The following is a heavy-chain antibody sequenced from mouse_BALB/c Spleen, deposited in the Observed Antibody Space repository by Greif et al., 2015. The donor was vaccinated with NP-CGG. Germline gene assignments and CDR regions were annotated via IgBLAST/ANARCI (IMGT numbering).Heavy chain of an antibody. Sequence: EVQGVESGGGLVKPGGSLKLSCAASGFTFSSYAMSWVRQTPEKRLEWVATISSGGSYTYYPDSVKGRFTISRDNAKNTLYLQMSSLRSEDTAMYYCARHLDSSGTWDYWGQGTTLTVSS. CDR2: ISSGGSYT. D-gene: IGHD3-2*01. CDR3: ARHLDSSGTWDY. CDR1: GFTFSSYA. J-gene: IGHJ2*01. V-gene: IGHV5-9-3*01.